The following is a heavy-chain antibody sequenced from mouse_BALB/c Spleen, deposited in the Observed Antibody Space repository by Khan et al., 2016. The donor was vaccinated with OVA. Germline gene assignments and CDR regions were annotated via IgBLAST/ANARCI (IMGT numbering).Heavy chain of an antibody. D-gene: IGHD1-2*01. J-gene: IGHJ2*01. CDR1: DYSITSGYG. Sequence: EVKLEESGPGLVKPSQSLSLTCTVTDYSITSGYGWNWIRQFPGNKLEWVGYISYSGSTNYNPSLKSRISITRDTSKNQFFLQLNSVTTEDTATYYCARTARIKYWGQGTTLTVSS. CDR2: ISYSGST. V-gene: IGHV3-2*02. CDR3: ARTARIKY.